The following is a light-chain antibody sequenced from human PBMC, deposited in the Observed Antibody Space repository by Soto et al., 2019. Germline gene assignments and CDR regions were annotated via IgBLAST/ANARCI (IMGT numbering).Light chain of an antibody. CDR2: EVN. CDR1: SRDVGGYNY. V-gene: IGLV2-8*01. CDR3: SSYAGSSNV. J-gene: IGLJ1*01. Sequence: SALTQPPSASGSPGQSVAISSTGTSRDVGGYNYVSWYQQHPGKAPKLMIYEVNKRPSGVPDRFSGSKSGNTASLTVSGLQAEDEADYYCSSYAGSSNVFGTGTKVTVL.